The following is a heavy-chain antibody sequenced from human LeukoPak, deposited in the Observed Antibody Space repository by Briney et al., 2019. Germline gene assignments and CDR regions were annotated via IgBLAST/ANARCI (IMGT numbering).Heavy chain of an antibody. Sequence: PSGTLSLTCTVSGGSISSYYWSWIRQPPGKGLEWIGYIYYSGSTNYNPSLKSRVTISVDTSKNQFSLKLSSVTAADTAVYYCAIPSDIGLGSAFDIWGQGTMVTVSS. V-gene: IGHV4-59*13. CDR2: IYYSGST. CDR3: AIPSDIGLGSAFDI. J-gene: IGHJ3*02. D-gene: IGHD2-15*01. CDR1: GGSISSYY.